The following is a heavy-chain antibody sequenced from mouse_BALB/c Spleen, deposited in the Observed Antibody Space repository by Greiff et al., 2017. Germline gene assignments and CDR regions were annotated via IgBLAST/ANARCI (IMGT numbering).Heavy chain of an antibody. CDR1: GYTFTSYW. CDR2: IDPSDSYT. V-gene: IGHV1-69*02. J-gene: IGHJ2*01. Sequence: QVQLQQPGAELVKPGASVKLSCKASGYTFTSYWMHWVKQRPGQGLEWIGEIDPSDSYTNYNQKFKGKATLTVDKSSSTAYMQLSSLTSEDSAVYYCAREGITTVVDYWGQGTTLTVSS. D-gene: IGHD1-1*01. CDR3: AREGITTVVDY.